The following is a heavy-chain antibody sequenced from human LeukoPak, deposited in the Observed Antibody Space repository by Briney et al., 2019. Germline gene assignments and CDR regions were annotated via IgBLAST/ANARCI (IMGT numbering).Heavy chain of an antibody. J-gene: IGHJ4*02. CDR1: GYTFTSYG. D-gene: IGHD3-9*01. Sequence: ASVKVSCKASGYTFTSYGISWVRQAPGKGLEWMGGFDPEDGETIYAQKFQGRVTMTEDTSTDTAYMELSSLRSEDTAVYYCATRRPNYDILTGYYRNYFDYWGQGTLVTVSS. CDR3: ATRRPNYDILTGYYRNYFDY. V-gene: IGHV1-24*01. CDR2: FDPEDGET.